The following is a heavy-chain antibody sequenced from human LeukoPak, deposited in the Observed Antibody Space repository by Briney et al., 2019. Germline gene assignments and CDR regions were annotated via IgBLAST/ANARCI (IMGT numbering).Heavy chain of an antibody. J-gene: IGHJ5*02. V-gene: IGHV1-18*01. CDR2: ISAYNGNT. CDR1: GYTFTSYG. Sequence: ASVKVSCKASGYTFTSYGISWVRQAPGQGLEWMGWISAYNGNTNYAQKLQGRVTMTTDTSTSTAYMELRSLRSDDAAVYYCARVLTGYLGDLNWFDPWGQGTLVTVSS. CDR3: ARVLTGYLGDLNWFDP. D-gene: IGHD3-9*01.